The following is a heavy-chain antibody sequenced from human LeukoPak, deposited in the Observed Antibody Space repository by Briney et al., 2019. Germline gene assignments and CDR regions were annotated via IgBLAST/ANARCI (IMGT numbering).Heavy chain of an antibody. CDR3: ARGRPYRYSGSKGAFDI. D-gene: IGHD1-26*01. V-gene: IGHV1-18*04. J-gene: IGHJ3*02. CDR2: MSAYNGNT. CDR1: GYTFTGYY. Sequence: ASVKVSCKASGYTFTGYYMHWVRQAPGQGLEWMGWMSAYNGNTNYAQKLQGRVTMTTDTSTSTAYMELRSLRSDDTAVYYCARGRPYRYSGSKGAFDIWGQGTMVTVSS.